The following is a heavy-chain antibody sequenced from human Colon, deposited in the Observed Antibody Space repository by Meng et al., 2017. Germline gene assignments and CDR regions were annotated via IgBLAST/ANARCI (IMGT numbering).Heavy chain of an antibody. CDR2: INHSGST. CDR1: GGSFSGYY. J-gene: IGHJ2*01. V-gene: IGHV4-34*01. D-gene: IGHD6-13*01. Sequence: QVQLQQWGAGLLKPSETLSLTCAVYGGSFSGYYWSWIRQPPGKGLEWIGEINHSGSTNYNPSLKSRVTISVDTSKNQFSLKLSSVTAADTAVYYCARGRSGSSWYGGDYWGRGTLVTVSS. CDR3: ARGRSGSSWYGGDY.